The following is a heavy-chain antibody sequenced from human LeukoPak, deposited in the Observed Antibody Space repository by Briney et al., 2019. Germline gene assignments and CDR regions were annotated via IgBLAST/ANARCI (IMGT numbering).Heavy chain of an antibody. J-gene: IGHJ4*02. D-gene: IGHD6-13*01. V-gene: IGHV3-66*01. Sequence: ETLSLTCTVSGGSISSSSYYWGWIRQPPGKGLEWVSLIYSGGTTYYADSVEGRFTISRDNSKNTLYLQMNSLRDEDTAVYYCARARGVAAAVVDYWGQGTLVTVSS. CDR3: ARARGVAAAVVDY. CDR2: IYSGGTT. CDR1: GGSISSSSYY.